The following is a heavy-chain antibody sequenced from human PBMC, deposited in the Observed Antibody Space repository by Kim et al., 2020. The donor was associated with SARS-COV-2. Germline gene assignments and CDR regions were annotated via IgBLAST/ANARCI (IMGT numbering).Heavy chain of an antibody. Sequence: VKGRFTNARDDSKNTLYLQMSSLRAEETAVYYCVKDGVGETVTTPDFDYWGQGTLVTVSS. CDR3: VKDGVGETVTTPDFDY. D-gene: IGHD4-17*01. V-gene: IGHV3-64D*09. J-gene: IGHJ4*02.